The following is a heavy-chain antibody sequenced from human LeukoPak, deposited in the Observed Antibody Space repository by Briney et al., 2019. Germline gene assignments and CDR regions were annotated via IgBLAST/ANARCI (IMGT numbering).Heavy chain of an antibody. CDR3: ARDRGVYSRTLED. CDR2: IISSSYI. V-gene: IGHV3-21*01. Sequence: PGGSLRLSCAASGFTFSSYSMNWVRQAPGKGLEWVSPIISSSYIYYAVSLKGRFTISRDNAKTSLYLQMNSLRAEDTAVYYCARDRGVYSRTLEDWGQGTLVTVSS. D-gene: IGHD6-13*01. J-gene: IGHJ4*02. CDR1: GFTFSSYS.